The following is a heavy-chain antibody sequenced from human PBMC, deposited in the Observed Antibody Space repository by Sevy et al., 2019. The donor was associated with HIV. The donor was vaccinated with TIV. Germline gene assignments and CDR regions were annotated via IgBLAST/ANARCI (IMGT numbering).Heavy chain of an antibody. D-gene: IGHD6-19*01. CDR2: ISSSGSTI. V-gene: IGHV3-48*03. Sequence: GGSLRLSCAASGFTFSSYEMNWVRQAPGKGLEWVSYISSSGSTIYYADSVKGRFTISRDNAKNSLYLQMNSLRAEDTAVYYCARVRGGYSSRTYYYGMDVWGQGTTVTVSS. J-gene: IGHJ6*02. CDR3: ARVRGGYSSRTYYYGMDV. CDR1: GFTFSSYE.